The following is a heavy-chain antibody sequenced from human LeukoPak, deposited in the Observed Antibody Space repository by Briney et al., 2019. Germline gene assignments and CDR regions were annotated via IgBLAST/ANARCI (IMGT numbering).Heavy chain of an antibody. CDR3: ARDIYCGGDCYRDDY. Sequence: SVKVSCKASGYTFTSYGISWVRQAPGQGLEWMGRIIPILGIANYAQKFQGRVTITADKSTSTAYMELSSLRSEDTAAYYCARDIYCGGDCYRDDYWGQGTLVTVSS. V-gene: IGHV1-69*04. J-gene: IGHJ4*02. D-gene: IGHD2-21*02. CDR2: IIPILGIA. CDR1: GYTFTSYG.